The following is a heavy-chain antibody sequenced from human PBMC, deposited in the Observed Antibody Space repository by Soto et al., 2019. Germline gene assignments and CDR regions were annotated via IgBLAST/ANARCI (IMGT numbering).Heavy chain of an antibody. D-gene: IGHD2-2*01. CDR3: ARDSSPAENWFDP. CDR2: INPNSGGT. Sequence: QVQLVQSGAEVKKPGASVKVSCKASGYTFTGYYMHWVRQAPGLGLEWMGWINPNSGGTNYAQKFQGWVTMTRDTSISTAYMELSRLRSDDTAVYYCARDSSPAENWFDPWGQGTLVTVSS. V-gene: IGHV1-2*04. CDR1: GYTFTGYY. J-gene: IGHJ5*02.